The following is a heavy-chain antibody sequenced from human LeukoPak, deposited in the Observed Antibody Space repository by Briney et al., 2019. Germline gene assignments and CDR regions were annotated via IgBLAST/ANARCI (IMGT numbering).Heavy chain of an antibody. CDR1: GFTFSSYS. V-gene: IGHV3-7*01. D-gene: IGHD3-9*01. J-gene: IGHJ4*02. Sequence: GGSLRLSCAASGFTFSSYSMNWVRQAPGKGLEWEANIRQDGNEKYYVDSVKGRFTISRDNAKNSLYLQMNSLRAEDTAVYYCARAPVLRYFDWFRRRYYFDYWGQGTLVTVSS. CDR3: ARAPVLRYFDWFRRRYYFDY. CDR2: IRQDGNEK.